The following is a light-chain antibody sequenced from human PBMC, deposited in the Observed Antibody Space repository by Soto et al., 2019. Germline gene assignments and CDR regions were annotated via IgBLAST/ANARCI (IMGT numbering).Light chain of an antibody. V-gene: IGKV3-11*01. Sequence: EIVLTQSPATLSLSPGESATLSCRASQSVSRYLAWYQQKPGQAPRLLIYEASNRATGIPARFSGSGSVTDFTLTISSLGPEDFAVYYCQQRSNWQLTFGGGTKVEIK. J-gene: IGKJ4*01. CDR2: EAS. CDR1: QSVSRY. CDR3: QQRSNWQLT.